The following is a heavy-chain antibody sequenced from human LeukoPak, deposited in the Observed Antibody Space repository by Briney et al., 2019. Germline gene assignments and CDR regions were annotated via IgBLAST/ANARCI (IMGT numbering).Heavy chain of an antibody. CDR1: GGSISSSSYY. V-gene: IGHV4-39*01. Sequence: SETLSLTCTVSGGSISSSSYYWGWIRQPPGTGLEWIGSIYYSGSTYYHPSLKSRVTISVDTSKNQFSLKLSSVTAADTAVYYCARHPYAWFDPWGQGTLVTVSS. CDR2: IYYSGST. CDR3: ARHPYAWFDP. D-gene: IGHD2-8*01. J-gene: IGHJ5*02.